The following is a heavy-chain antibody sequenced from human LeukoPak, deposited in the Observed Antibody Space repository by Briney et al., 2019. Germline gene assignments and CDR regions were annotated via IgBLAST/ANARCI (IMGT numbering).Heavy chain of an antibody. D-gene: IGHD3-22*01. J-gene: IGHJ3*02. V-gene: IGHV4-38-2*02. CDR2: IYRSGSA. CDR1: GYSISSGYY. CDR3: YSIVVVNAFDI. Sequence: SETLSLTCTVSGYSISSGYYWGWIRQPPGEGLEWIGNIYRSGSAYYNPSLKSRVTISVDTSKNQFSLKLSSVTAADTAVYYCYSIVVVNAFDIWGQGTMVTVSS.